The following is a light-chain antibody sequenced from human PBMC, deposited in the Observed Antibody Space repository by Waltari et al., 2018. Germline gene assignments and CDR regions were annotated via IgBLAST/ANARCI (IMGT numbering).Light chain of an antibody. CDR1: QSLLHSNGYNY. Sequence: DIVMTQSQLSRPVTPGEPASISCRSSQSLLHSNGYNYLDWYLQKPGQSPQLLIYWGSNRAYGVPDRFSGSGSGTDFTLKISRVAAEDVGVYYCMQALQTPWTFGQGTKVEIK. CDR2: WGS. J-gene: IGKJ1*01. V-gene: IGKV2-28*01. CDR3: MQALQTPWT.